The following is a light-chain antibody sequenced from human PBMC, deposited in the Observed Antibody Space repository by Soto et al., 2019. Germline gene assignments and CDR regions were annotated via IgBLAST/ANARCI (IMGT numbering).Light chain of an antibody. J-gene: IGLJ1*01. Sequence: LTQPPSASGSPGQSVRISCTGTRRDVGGYNYVAWYQQHPGKAPKLIIYEVTKRPSGVPDRFSGSKSGNTASLTVSGLQAEDEADYYCSSYVGNDVFVFGTGTKVTVL. V-gene: IGLV2-8*01. CDR2: EVT. CDR3: SSYVGNDVFV. CDR1: RRDVGGYNY.